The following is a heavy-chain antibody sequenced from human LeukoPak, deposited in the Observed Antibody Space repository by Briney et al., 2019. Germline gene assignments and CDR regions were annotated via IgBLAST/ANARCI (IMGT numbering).Heavy chain of an antibody. CDR1: GFVFSDYG. D-gene: IGHD5-12*01. Sequence: GGSLRLSCAASGFVFSDYGMHWVRQAPGKGLEWVSYISSNSRTIYYADSVKGRFTISRDNTRNSVFLQLNSLRVEDTGFYYCARGSYTGFDLYFDYWGQGTLVTVSS. CDR3: ARGSYTGFDLYFDY. V-gene: IGHV3-48*04. CDR2: ISSNSRTI. J-gene: IGHJ4*02.